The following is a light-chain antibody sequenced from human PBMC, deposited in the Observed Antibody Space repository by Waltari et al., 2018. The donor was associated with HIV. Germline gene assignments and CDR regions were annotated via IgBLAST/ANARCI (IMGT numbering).Light chain of an antibody. V-gene: IGLV2-8*01. CDR3: SSDGSTSAGGSRKFYVI. CDR1: SNDIAASKS. Sequence: QSALTQPPSASGSTGQSVTIPCPGTSNDIAASKSVPWSQQHPGKAPRLIISDVNKRPSGVPNRFSGSKSGNTASLTVSGLQAEDEATYYCSSDGSTSAGGSRKFYVIFGGGTKLTVL. CDR2: DVN. J-gene: IGLJ2*01.